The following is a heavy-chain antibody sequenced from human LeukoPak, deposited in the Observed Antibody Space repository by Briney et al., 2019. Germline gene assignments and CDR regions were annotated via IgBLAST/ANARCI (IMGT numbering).Heavy chain of an antibody. CDR3: ARVSGYCSDGVCRFDY. CDR1: GFTFSSYA. CDR2: IDDSGTT. Sequence: GSLRLSCAASGFTFSSYAMSWVRQPPGKGLEWIGEIDDSGTTNYRPSLKSRVTISVDTSKNQLSLKVTSVTAADTAVYYCARVSGYCSDGVCRFDYWGQGTLVTVSS. V-gene: IGHV4-34*01. J-gene: IGHJ4*02. D-gene: IGHD2-8*01.